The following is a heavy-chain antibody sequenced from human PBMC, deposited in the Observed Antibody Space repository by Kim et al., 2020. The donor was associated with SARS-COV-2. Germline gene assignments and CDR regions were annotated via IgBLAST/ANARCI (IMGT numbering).Heavy chain of an antibody. CDR2: ISGSGGST. D-gene: IGHD3-3*01. CDR1: GFTFSSYA. J-gene: IGHJ4*02. Sequence: GGSLRLSCAASGFTFSSYAMSWVRQAPGKGLEWVSAISGSGGSTYYADSVKGRFTISRDNSKNTLYLQMNSLRAEDTAVYYCAKPTYDFWSGFWYYFDYWGQGTLVTVSS. CDR3: AKPTYDFWSGFWYYFDY. V-gene: IGHV3-23*01.